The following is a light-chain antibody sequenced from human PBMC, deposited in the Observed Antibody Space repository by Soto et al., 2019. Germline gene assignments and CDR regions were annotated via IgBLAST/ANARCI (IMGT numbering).Light chain of an antibody. CDR3: CLYAVTFYV. V-gene: IGLV2-11*01. CDR1: SIDVGTYYF. Sequence: QSALTQPSSVSGSPGQSVTVSCTGTSIDVGTYYFVSWYQQHPGKAPRLMIFDVRERPSGVPDRFSGSKSGNTASLTIYGPQAEDEADYYCCLYAVTFYVFGNGTKVAV. CDR2: DVR. J-gene: IGLJ1*01.